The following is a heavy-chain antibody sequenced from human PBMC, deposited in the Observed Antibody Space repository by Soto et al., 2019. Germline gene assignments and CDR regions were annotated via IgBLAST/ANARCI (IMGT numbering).Heavy chain of an antibody. CDR2: VYWDDAK. CDR3: ATLTAHV. D-gene: IGHD3-16*01. V-gene: IGHV2-5*02. CDR1: GFSLTTGVG. Sequence: ITLEESGPTLVKPTETLTLTCTFSGFSLTTGVGVGWVRQPPGKALEWLALVYWDDAKHYTPSLMSRLTITKDISKGQVVLTMTNMDPVDTATYYCATLTAHVWGPGTLGTVSS. J-gene: IGHJ4*02.